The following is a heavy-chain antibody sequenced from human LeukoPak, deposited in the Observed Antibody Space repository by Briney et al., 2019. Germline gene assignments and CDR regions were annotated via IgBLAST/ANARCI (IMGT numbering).Heavy chain of an antibody. Sequence: GGSLRLSCAASGFTFSTYAMSWVRQAPEKGLEWVSSISGSSTGWITYYADSVKGRFTISRDNSKSTLYLQMNSLRAEDTAVYYCAKASPPGGETYWGQGTLVTVSS. CDR3: AKASPPGGETY. CDR2: ISGSSTGWIT. V-gene: IGHV3-23*01. CDR1: GFTFSTYA. J-gene: IGHJ4*02.